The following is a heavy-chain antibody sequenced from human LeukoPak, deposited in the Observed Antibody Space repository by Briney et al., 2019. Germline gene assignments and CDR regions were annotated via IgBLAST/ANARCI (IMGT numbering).Heavy chain of an antibody. D-gene: IGHD3-10*01. Sequence: GASVKVSCKASGGTFSSYAINWVRQAPGQGLEWMGGIIPMFGTPNYAQKFQGRVTITADESTRTASMELSSLRSEDTAVYYCATTPGKVWFGELSRWGQGTLVTVSS. CDR3: ATTPGKVWFGELSR. CDR1: GGTFSSYA. CDR2: IIPMFGTP. J-gene: IGHJ4*02. V-gene: IGHV1-69*13.